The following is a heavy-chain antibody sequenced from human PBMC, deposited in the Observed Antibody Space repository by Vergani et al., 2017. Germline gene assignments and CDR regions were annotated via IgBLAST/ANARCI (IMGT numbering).Heavy chain of an antibody. Sequence: QVQLVESGGGVVQPGRSLRLSCAASGFTFSSYGMHWVRQAPGKGLEWVAVIWYDGSNKYYADSVKGRFTISMDNSKNTLYLQMNSLRAEDTAVYYCATAPYYYDSSGYYPNLDYWGQGTLVTVSS. V-gene: IGHV3-33*01. J-gene: IGHJ4*02. CDR2: IWYDGSNK. CDR3: ATAPYYYDSSGYYPNLDY. D-gene: IGHD3-22*01. CDR1: GFTFSSYG.